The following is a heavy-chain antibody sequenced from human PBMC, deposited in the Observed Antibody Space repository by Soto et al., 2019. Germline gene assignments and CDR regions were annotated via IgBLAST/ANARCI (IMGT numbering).Heavy chain of an antibody. Sequence: QVQLQESGPGLVKPSQILSLTCTVSGGSISSGGYYWSWIRQHPGKGLEWIGYIYYSGSTYYNPSLKSRVTXSXXTSKNQFSLKLSSVTAADTAVYYCAREWRDYYFDYWGQGTLVTVSS. CDR3: AREWRDYYFDY. J-gene: IGHJ4*02. CDR1: GGSISSGGYY. CDR2: IYYSGST. V-gene: IGHV4-31*03.